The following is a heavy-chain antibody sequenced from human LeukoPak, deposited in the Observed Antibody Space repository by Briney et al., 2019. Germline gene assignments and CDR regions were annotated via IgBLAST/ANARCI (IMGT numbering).Heavy chain of an antibody. J-gene: IGHJ4*02. D-gene: IGHD3-10*01. Sequence: GGSLRLSCAASGFTFSSYAMSWVRQAPGKGLEWVSAISGGGGSTYYADSVKGRFTISRDNSKNTLYLQMNSLRAEDTAVYYCAKASHYYGSGDFDYWGQGTLVTVSS. CDR3: AKASHYYGSGDFDY. V-gene: IGHV3-23*01. CDR2: ISGGGGST. CDR1: GFTFSSYA.